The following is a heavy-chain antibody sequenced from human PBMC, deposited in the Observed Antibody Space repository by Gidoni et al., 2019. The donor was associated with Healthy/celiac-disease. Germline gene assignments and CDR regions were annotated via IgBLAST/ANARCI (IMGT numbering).Heavy chain of an antibody. CDR2: INPNSGGT. J-gene: IGHJ4*02. CDR1: GYTCTGDY. V-gene: IGHV1-2*02. Sequence: QVQLGQSGAEVKKPGAAVKVACKASGYTCTGDYMHWVRQAPGQGLEWMGWINPNSGGTNYAQKFQGRVTMTRDTSISTAYMELSRLRSDDTAVYYCARAEVPGAGVFDYWGQGTLVTVSS. CDR3: ARAEVPGAGVFDY. D-gene: IGHD2-2*01.